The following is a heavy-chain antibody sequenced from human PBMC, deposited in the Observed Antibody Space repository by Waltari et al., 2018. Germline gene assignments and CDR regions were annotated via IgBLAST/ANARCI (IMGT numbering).Heavy chain of an antibody. CDR2: INAKNGNA. CDR1: GYRFIDFG. D-gene: IGHD5-12*01. CDR3: AREVRGYSGYDHVTQTSDH. J-gene: IGHJ4*02. V-gene: IGHV1-18*01. Sequence: QVHLVQSGAEERKPGASVKVSCKASGYRFIDFGISWVRQAPGQGLEWMGWINAKNGNAEYAEKFLGRVTMTRDTSTTTAYMELTSLTSDDTGVYYCAREVRGYSGYDHVTQTSDHWGQGTRVTVSS.